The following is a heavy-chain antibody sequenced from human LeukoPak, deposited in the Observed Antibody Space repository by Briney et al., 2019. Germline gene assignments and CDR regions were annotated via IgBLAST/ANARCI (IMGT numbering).Heavy chain of an antibody. CDR3: AKAPGGRFDY. Sequence: GGSLRLSCAASGFTFSSYGMSWVRQAPGKGLEWVSTISGRRDSTSYADSVKGRFTISRDNSKNTLYLQMNSLRAEDTAVYYCAKAPGGRFDYWGQGTLVTVSS. D-gene: IGHD1-26*01. J-gene: IGHJ4*02. CDR2: ISGRRDST. CDR1: GFTFSSYG. V-gene: IGHV3-23*01.